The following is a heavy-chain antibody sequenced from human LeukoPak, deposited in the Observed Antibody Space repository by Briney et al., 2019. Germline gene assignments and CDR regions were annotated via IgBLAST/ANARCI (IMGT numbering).Heavy chain of an antibody. J-gene: IGHJ3*02. CDR2: IYSGGST. D-gene: IGHD1-26*01. Sequence: GGSLRLSCAASGFTFSNYSMNWVRQAPGKGLEWVSIIYSGGSTFYADSVKGRFTISRDNSKNTLYLQMNSLRAEDTAVYYCARGGSYLSAFDIWGQGTMVTVSS. V-gene: IGHV3-53*01. CDR1: GFTFSNYS. CDR3: ARGGSYLSAFDI.